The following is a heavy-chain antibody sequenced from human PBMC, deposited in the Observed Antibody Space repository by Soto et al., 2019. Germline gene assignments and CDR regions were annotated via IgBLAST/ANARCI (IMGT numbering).Heavy chain of an antibody. CDR3: AKDRRAGGNYGLYSDF. CDR1: GFTFSSYG. D-gene: IGHD1-7*01. Sequence: EVQLLESGGGLVQPGGSLRLSCAASGFTFSSYGMTWVRQAPGKGLEWVLFSSATGAGTYYADSVKGRFTISRDNSKNTLYLQMTSLRADDTAVYYCAKDRRAGGNYGLYSDFWGQGALVIVSS. V-gene: IGHV3-23*01. J-gene: IGHJ4*02. CDR2: SSATGAGT.